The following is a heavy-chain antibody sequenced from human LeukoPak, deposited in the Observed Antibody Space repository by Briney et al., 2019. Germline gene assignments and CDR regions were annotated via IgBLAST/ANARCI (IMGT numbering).Heavy chain of an antibody. CDR1: GGSISSGGYY. D-gene: IGHD6-13*01. CDR2: IYYSGST. V-gene: IGHV4-31*03. Sequence: SETLSLTCTVSGGSISSGGYYWSWIRQHPGKGLEWIGYIYYSGSTYYNPSLKSRVTISVDTSKNQFSLKLSSVTAADTAVYYCARGIVSSSWYGNWLDPWGQGTLVTVSS. CDR3: ARGIVSSSWYGNWLDP. J-gene: IGHJ5*02.